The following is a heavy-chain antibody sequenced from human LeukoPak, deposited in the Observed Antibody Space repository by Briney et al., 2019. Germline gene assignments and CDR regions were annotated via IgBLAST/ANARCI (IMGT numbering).Heavy chain of an antibody. CDR3: AAARPLYYYYMDV. CDR1: GFTFSSFG. Sequence: GGSLRLSCAASGFTFSSFGMYWVRQAPGKGLEWVAFMSYDGSIKYYADSVKGRFTISRDNAKNTLYLQMNSLRAEDTAVYYCAAARPLYYYYMDVWGKGTTVTVSS. D-gene: IGHD6-6*01. V-gene: IGHV3-33*03. CDR2: MSYDGSIK. J-gene: IGHJ6*03.